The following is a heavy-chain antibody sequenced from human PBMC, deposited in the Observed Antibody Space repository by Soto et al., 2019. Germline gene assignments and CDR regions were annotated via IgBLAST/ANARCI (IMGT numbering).Heavy chain of an antibody. CDR2: INAGNGNT. Sequence: QVQLVQSGAEVKKPGASVKVSCKASGYTFTSYAMHWVRQAPGQRLEWMGWINAGNGNTKYSQKFQGRVTITRDTSASTAYMELSSLRSEDTAVYYCARDPLLLTGTYTSYFDYWGQGTLVTVSS. V-gene: IGHV1-3*01. D-gene: IGHD1-7*01. CDR3: ARDPLLLTGTYTSYFDY. CDR1: GYTFTSYA. J-gene: IGHJ4*02.